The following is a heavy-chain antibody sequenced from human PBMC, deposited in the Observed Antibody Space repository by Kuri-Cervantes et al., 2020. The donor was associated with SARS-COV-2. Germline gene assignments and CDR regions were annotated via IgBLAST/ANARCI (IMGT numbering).Heavy chain of an antibody. CDR2: INHSGST. CDR1: GGSFSGYY. CDR3: AREKVRGERPSYYYYGMDV. V-gene: IGHV4-34*01. D-gene: IGHD3-10*01. Sequence: GSLRLSCAVYGGSFSGYYWSWIRQPPGKGLEWIGEINHSGSTNYNPSLKSRVTISVATSKNQISLRLSSVTAADTAVYYCAREKVRGERPSYYYYGMDVWGQGTTVTVSS. J-gene: IGHJ6*02.